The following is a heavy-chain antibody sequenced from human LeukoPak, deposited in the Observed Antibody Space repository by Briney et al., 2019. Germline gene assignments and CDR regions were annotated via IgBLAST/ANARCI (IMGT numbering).Heavy chain of an antibody. D-gene: IGHD6-19*01. Sequence: GGSLRLSCAASGFTFSSYGMHWVRQAPGKGLEWVAVVSYDGSNKYYADSVKGRFTISGDNSKNTLYLQMNSLRPEDTAVYYCASRGPDRSGWYYFDYWGQGTLVTVSS. CDR1: GFTFSSYG. CDR2: VSYDGSNK. J-gene: IGHJ4*02. V-gene: IGHV3-30*03. CDR3: ASRGPDRSGWYYFDY.